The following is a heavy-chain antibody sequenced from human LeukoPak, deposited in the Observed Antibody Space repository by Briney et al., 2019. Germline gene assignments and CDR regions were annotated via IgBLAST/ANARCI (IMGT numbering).Heavy chain of an antibody. V-gene: IGHV1-69*13. D-gene: IGHD1-26*01. J-gene: IGHJ4*02. CDR2: IIPIFGTA. CDR1: GGTFSSYA. CDR3: TRESGSYHGNDY. Sequence: SVKVSCKASGGTFSSYAISWVRQAPGQGLEWMGGIIPIFGTANYAQKIQGRVTITADESTSTAYMELSSLRSDDTAVYYCTRESGSYHGNDYWGQGTLVTVSS.